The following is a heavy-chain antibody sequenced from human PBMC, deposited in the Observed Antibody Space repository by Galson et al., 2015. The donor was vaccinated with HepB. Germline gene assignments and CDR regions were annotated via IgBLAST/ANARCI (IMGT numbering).Heavy chain of an antibody. CDR1: GYSFTKYW. Sequence: QSGAEVKKSGESLKISCTVFGYSFTKYWIAWVRQMPGKGLEWMGNIYPGDSDTRYNPSFQGQITFSADKSTSTAYLQWTSLRASDTATYYCAKGRGYWDHVMDVWGQGTTVTVSS. CDR2: IYPGDSDT. CDR3: AKGRGYWDHVMDV. J-gene: IGHJ6*02. D-gene: IGHD3-22*01. V-gene: IGHV5-51*03.